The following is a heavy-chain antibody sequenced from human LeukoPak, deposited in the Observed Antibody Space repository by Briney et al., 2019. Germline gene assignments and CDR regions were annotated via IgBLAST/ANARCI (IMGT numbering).Heavy chain of an antibody. V-gene: IGHV4-39*07. CDR2: IFYSGST. CDR3: ARATSYGPGNYILAFHI. D-gene: IGHD3-10*01. CDR1: GGSISSTTYY. J-gene: IGHJ3*02. Sequence: PAETQSLTCTVSGGSISSTTYYWGWIRQPPGKGLEWIGSIFYSGSTYYNPSLKSRLTISVDTSKNQSSLKLSSVTAADTATYYCARATSYGPGNYILAFHIWGQGTMVTVSS.